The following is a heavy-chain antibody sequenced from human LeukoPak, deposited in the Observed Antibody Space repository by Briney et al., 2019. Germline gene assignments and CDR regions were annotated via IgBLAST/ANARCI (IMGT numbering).Heavy chain of an antibody. D-gene: IGHD3-22*01. CDR1: GFTFSSYG. CDR3: AKAPSSSGYYDYFDY. V-gene: IGHV3-30*18. Sequence: PRGSLRLSCAASGFTFSSYGMHWVRQAPGKGLEWMAVITYDGPNKTYADSVKGRFTMSRDNSKNTLSLQMDSLRAEDTAVYFCAKAPSSSGYYDYFDYWGQGTLVTVAS. CDR2: ITYDGPNK. J-gene: IGHJ4*02.